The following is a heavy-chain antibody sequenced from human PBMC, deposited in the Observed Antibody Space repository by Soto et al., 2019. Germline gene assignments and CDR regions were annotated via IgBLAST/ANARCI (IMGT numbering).Heavy chain of an antibody. Sequence: SETLSLTCVVSGGSITSGGYSWSWIRQPPGKGLEWIGYIYHSGSTYYNPSLKSRVTISVDRSKNQFSLRLSSVTAADTAVYYCARGDGYFFDYWGQGIPVTVSS. D-gene: IGHD5-12*01. J-gene: IGHJ4*02. V-gene: IGHV4-30-2*01. CDR2: IYHSGST. CDR1: GGSITSGGYS. CDR3: ARGDGYFFDY.